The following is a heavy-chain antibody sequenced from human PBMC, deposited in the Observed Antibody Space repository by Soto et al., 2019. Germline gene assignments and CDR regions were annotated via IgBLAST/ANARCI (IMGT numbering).Heavy chain of an antibody. Sequence: GGSLRLSCAASGFTFSSYGMHWVRQAPGKGLEWVAVIWYDGSNKYYADSVKGRFTISRDNSKNTLYLQMNSLRAEDTAVYYCARDISYYDILTGYYDYWGQGTPVTVSS. CDR2: IWYDGSNK. V-gene: IGHV3-33*01. CDR1: GFTFSSYG. J-gene: IGHJ4*02. D-gene: IGHD3-9*01. CDR3: ARDISYYDILTGYYDY.